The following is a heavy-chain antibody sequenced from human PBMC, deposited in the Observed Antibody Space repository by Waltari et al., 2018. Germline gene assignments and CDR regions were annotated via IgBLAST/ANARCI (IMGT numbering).Heavy chain of an antibody. Sequence: EVQLVESGGGLVQPGGSLRLSCAASGFTFIRYWMAWVRQAPGKGLVWVARINSDGSGTIYADSVKGRFTISRDNAKNTLYLQLNSLRVEDTAVYYCAREPSPDSSGYFYYYMDVWGKGTTVTVSS. D-gene: IGHD3-22*01. CDR1: GFTFIRYW. J-gene: IGHJ6*03. CDR2: INSDGSGT. V-gene: IGHV3-74*01. CDR3: AREPSPDSSGYFYYYMDV.